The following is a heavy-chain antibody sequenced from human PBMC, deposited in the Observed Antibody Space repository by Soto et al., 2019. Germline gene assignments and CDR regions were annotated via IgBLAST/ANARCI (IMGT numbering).Heavy chain of an antibody. Sequence: WGCMRLSCSASGFRFRSYAMSCVRQAPGKGLEWVSAISGSGGSKYSADSVPARFPIPRDNSKTPLYLQMNSLSAEDTAVYYCAKGPRYQLLLHYFDYPGQGTLVTVSS. J-gene: IGHJ4*02. CDR2: ISGSGGSK. CDR3: AKGPRYQLLLHYFDY. V-gene: IGHV3-23*01. CDR1: GFRFRSYA. D-gene: IGHD2-2*01.